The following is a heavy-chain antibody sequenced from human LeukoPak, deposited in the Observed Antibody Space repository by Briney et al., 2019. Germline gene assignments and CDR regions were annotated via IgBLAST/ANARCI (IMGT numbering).Heavy chain of an antibody. CDR2: ISAYNGNT. V-gene: IGHV1-18*01. D-gene: IGHD3-9*01. Sequence: ASVKVSCKASGYTFTSYGISWLRQAPGQGLEWMGWISAYNGNTNYAQKLQGRVTMTTDTSTSTAYMELRSLRSDDTAVYYCARTDMYYYYYGMDVWGQGTTVTVSS. J-gene: IGHJ6*02. CDR3: ARTDMYYYYYGMDV. CDR1: GYTFTSYG.